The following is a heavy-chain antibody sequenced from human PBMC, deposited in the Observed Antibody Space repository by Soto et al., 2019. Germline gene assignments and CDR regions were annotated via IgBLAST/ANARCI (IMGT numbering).Heavy chain of an antibody. D-gene: IGHD6-6*01. CDR2: TYYRSKWYN. V-gene: IGHV6-1*01. CDR3: ARVPNSSSPNYYYYYGMDV. CDR1: GDSVSSNSAA. Sequence: PSQTRSLTCAISGDSVSSNSAAWNCISPSPSRGLEWLGRTYYRSKWYNDYAVSVKSRITINPDTSKNQFSLQLNSVTPEDTAVYYCARVPNSSSPNYYYYYGMDVWGQGTTVTVSS. J-gene: IGHJ6*02.